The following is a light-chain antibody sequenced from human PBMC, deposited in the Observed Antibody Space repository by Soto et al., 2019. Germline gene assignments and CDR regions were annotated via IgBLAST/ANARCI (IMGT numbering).Light chain of an antibody. J-gene: IGLJ1*01. Sequence: QSVLTQPASVSGSPGQSITISCTGTSSDVGGYNYVSWYQQHPGKAPKLMIYEVSNRPSGVSNRFSGSKSGNTASLTISGLQAEDEADYSCSSYTTSNTLVFGTGTRSPS. CDR2: EVS. V-gene: IGLV2-14*01. CDR3: SSYTTSNTLV. CDR1: SSDVGGYNY.